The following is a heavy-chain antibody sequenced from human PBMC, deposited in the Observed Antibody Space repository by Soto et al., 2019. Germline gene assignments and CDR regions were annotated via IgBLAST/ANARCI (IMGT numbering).Heavy chain of an antibody. CDR3: TRGGGDF. D-gene: IGHD6-25*01. Sequence: SETLSLTCTVSGGSINTYYWSLIRQPPGKGLEWIGYIYYSGSDSGSTNYIPSLKSRVTISVDTSKNQFSLRLTSVTAADTAVYFCTRGGGDFWGQGTLVTVSS. CDR1: GGSINTYY. V-gene: IGHV4-59*01. CDR2: IYYSGSDSGST. J-gene: IGHJ4*02.